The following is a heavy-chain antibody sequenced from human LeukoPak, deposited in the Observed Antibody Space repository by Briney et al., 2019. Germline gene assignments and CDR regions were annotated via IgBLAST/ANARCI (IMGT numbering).Heavy chain of an antibody. CDR2: ISGSGGST. J-gene: IGHJ3*02. CDR1: GFTFSSYA. V-gene: IGHV3-23*01. CDR3: ARDRLAVAGPPGDAFDI. Sequence: GGSLRLSCAASGFTFSSYAMSWVRQAPGKGLEWVSAISGSGGSTYYADSVKGRFTISRDNSKNTLYLQMNSLRAEDTAVYYCARDRLAVAGPPGDAFDIWGQGTMVTVSS. D-gene: IGHD6-19*01.